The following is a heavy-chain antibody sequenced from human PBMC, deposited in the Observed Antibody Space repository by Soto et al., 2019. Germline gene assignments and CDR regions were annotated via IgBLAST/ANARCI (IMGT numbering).Heavy chain of an antibody. D-gene: IGHD3-22*01. J-gene: IGHJ4*02. Sequence: GGSLRLSCAASGFSLIPYWMSWVRQAPGKGLEWVSNIKQDGSERNYVNSVKGRFTISRDNAKNSVYLEMNSLRAEDTAVYYCVRGGVHYYDNSFDYWGQGTLVTVSS. V-gene: IGHV3-7*03. CDR2: IKQDGSER. CDR3: VRGGVHYYDNSFDY. CDR1: GFSLIPYW.